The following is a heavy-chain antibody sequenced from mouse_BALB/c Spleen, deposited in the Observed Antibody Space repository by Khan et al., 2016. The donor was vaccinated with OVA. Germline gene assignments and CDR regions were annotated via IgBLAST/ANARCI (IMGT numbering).Heavy chain of an antibody. D-gene: IGHD1-1*01. CDR3: ARGNYYGYYFDY. CDR2: IRYSGVT. CDR1: GYSITSGYA. J-gene: IGHJ2*01. Sequence: EVKLLESGPGLVKPSQSLSLTCTVTGYSITSGYAWNWIRQFPGNKLEWMGYIRYSGVTSYTPSFKSRISITPDTSKNQFFLQLNSVTTEDTATDYCARGNYYGYYFDYWGQGTTLTVSS. V-gene: IGHV3-2*02.